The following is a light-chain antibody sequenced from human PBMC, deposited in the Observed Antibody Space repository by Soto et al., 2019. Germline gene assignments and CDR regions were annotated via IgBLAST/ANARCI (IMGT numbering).Light chain of an antibody. V-gene: IGLV2-14*03. J-gene: IGLJ2*01. CDR3: SANATGSTLI. Sequence: QSALTQPASVSGSPGQSTTISCTGTSSNVGTYNHISWYQQHPGTAPKLMIYDVSNRPSGVSNRFSGSKAGTTASLTISGLQAEDAADNSCSANATGSTLIFDRGTKVTVL. CDR2: DVS. CDR1: SSNVGTYNH.